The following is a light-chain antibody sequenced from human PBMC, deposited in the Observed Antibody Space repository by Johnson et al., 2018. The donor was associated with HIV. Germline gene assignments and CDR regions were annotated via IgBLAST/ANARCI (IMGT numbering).Light chain of an antibody. Sequence: QSVLTQPPSVSAAPGQKVTISCSGSSSNIGNNYVSWYQQLPGTAPKLLIYDNYKRPSGTPDRFSGSKSGTSATLGITGLQTGDEADYYCGTWDSSLSAGFYVFGTGTKVTVL. V-gene: IGLV1-51*01. CDR1: SSNIGNNY. CDR3: GTWDSSLSAGFYV. CDR2: DNY. J-gene: IGLJ1*01.